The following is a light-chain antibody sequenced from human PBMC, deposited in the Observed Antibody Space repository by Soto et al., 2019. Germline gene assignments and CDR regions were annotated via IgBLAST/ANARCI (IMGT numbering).Light chain of an antibody. CDR2: WAS. CDR1: QSVLSSSNNKNF. V-gene: IGKV4-1*01. Sequence: DIVMTQSPDSLALSLGERATINCKSSQSVLSSSNNKNFLAWYQQKPRQPPRLLIYWASTRESGVPDRFSGSGSGTDFTLTISSLQAEDVAVYYCQQYYSSPFTFGPGTKVEIK. CDR3: QQYYSSPFT. J-gene: IGKJ3*01.